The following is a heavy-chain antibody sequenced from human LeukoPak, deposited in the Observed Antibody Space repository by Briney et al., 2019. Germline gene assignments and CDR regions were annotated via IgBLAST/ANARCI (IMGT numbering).Heavy chain of an antibody. CDR3: AKRYSSGGTWIQLWPEPPLYFDY. CDR2: ISGSGGST. D-gene: IGHD5-18*01. Sequence: GGSLRLSCAASGFTFSSYAMSWVRQAPGKGLEWVSAISGSGGSTYYADSVKGRFTISRDNSKNTLYLQMNSLRAEDTAVYYCAKRYSSGGTWIQLWPEPPLYFDYWGQGTLVTVSS. J-gene: IGHJ4*02. V-gene: IGHV3-23*01. CDR1: GFTFSSYA.